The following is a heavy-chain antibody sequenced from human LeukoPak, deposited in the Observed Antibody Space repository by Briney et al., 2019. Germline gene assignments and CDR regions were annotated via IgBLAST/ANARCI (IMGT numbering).Heavy chain of an antibody. D-gene: IGHD3-3*01. CDR1: GYSISSGYY. Sequence: ETLSLTCTVSGYSISSGYYWGWIRQPPGKGLEWVSAISGSGGSTYYADSVKGRFTISRDNSKNTLYLQMNSLRAEDTAVYYCAKERSPLLEWLFDYWGQGTLVTVSS. V-gene: IGHV3-23*01. CDR3: AKERSPLLEWLFDY. J-gene: IGHJ4*02. CDR2: ISGSGGST.